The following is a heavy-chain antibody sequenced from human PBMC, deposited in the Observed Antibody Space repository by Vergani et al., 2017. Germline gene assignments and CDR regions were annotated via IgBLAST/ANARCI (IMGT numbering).Heavy chain of an antibody. Sequence: QVQLVESGGGVVQPGRSLRLSCAASGFTFSSYGMHWVRQAPGKGLEWVAVIWYDGSNKYYADSVKGRFTISRDNSKNTLYLQMNSLRAEDTAVYYCARDQGVTFGGPSAFDIWGQGTMVTVSS. CDR3: ARDQGVTFGGPSAFDI. CDR2: IWYDGSNK. V-gene: IGHV3-33*01. J-gene: IGHJ3*02. D-gene: IGHD3-16*01. CDR1: GFTFSSYG.